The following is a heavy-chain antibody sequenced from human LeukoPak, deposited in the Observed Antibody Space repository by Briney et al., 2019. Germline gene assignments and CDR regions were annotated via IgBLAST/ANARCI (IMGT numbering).Heavy chain of an antibody. J-gene: IGHJ3*02. CDR1: GFTFSSYA. Sequence: GGSLRLSCAASGFTFSSYAMSWVRQAPGKGLEWVSAISGSGGSTYYADSVKGRFTISRDNAKNSLYLQMNSLRAEDTAVYYCARDLSVAYYDSSGYYGYAFDIWGQGTMVTVSS. V-gene: IGHV3-23*01. CDR2: ISGSGGST. CDR3: ARDLSVAYYDSSGYYGYAFDI. D-gene: IGHD3-22*01.